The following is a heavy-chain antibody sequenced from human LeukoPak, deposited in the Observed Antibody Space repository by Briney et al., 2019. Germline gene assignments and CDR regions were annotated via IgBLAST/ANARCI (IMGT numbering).Heavy chain of an antibody. CDR3: AKDLQLLTYYYYYYMDV. Sequence: GRSLRLSCAASGFTFSSYAMHWVRQAPGKGLEWVAVISYDGSNKYYADSVKGRFTISRDNSKNTLYLQMNSLRAEDTAVYYCAKDLQLLTYYYYYYMDVWGKGTTVTVSS. J-gene: IGHJ6*03. V-gene: IGHV3-30-3*01. D-gene: IGHD2-2*01. CDR1: GFTFSSYA. CDR2: ISYDGSNK.